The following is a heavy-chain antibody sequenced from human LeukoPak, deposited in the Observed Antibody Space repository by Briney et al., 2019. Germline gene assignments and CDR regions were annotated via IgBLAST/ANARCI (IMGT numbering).Heavy chain of an antibody. D-gene: IGHD3-10*01. J-gene: IGHJ5*02. CDR3: ARDYYGNPTNWFDP. CDR1: GGSISSYY. Sequence: PSETLSLTCTVSGGSISSYYWSWIRQPAGKGLEWIGRIHTSGSTNYNLSLKSRVTMSVDTSKNQFSLKLSSVTAADTAVYYCARDYYGNPTNWFDPWGQGTLVTVSS. CDR2: IHTSGST. V-gene: IGHV4-4*07.